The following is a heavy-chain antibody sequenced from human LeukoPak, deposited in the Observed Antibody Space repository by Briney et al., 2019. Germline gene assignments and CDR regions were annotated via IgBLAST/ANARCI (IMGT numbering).Heavy chain of an antibody. Sequence: GASVTVSCKASGYSFSNSGINWVRQAPGHGLEWMGWISASNGNTDYAQNFQGRVTMTTDTSTSTAYMELKSLRSDDTAVYYCAREGRLAPWLVPGGWFDPWGQGTLVTVSS. V-gene: IGHV1-18*01. D-gene: IGHD6-19*01. CDR3: AREGRLAPWLVPGGWFDP. CDR1: GYSFSNSG. CDR2: ISASNGNT. J-gene: IGHJ5*02.